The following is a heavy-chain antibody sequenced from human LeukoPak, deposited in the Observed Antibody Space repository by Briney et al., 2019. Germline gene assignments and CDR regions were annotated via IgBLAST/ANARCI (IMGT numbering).Heavy chain of an antibody. D-gene: IGHD6-13*01. Sequence: PSQTLSLTCTVSAGSINSGSYYWNWIRQPAGKGLEWIGRIYTTGSTTGSTTYNPSLKSRVTISIDTSKTHFSLELSSVTAADTAVYYCARDAPGIAAAGVYGGQGTLVTVSS. CDR1: AGSINSGSYY. CDR3: ARDAPGIAAAGVY. V-gene: IGHV4-61*02. CDR2: IYTTGSTTGST. J-gene: IGHJ4*02.